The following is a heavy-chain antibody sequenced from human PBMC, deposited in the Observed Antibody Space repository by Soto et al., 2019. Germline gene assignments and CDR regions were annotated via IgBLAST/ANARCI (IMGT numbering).Heavy chain of an antibody. Sequence: ASVKVSCKASGYTFTSYGISWVRQAPGQGLEWMGWISAYNGNTNYAQKLQGRVTMTTDTSTSTAYMELRSLRSDDTAVYYCATRLQYYYGSGSYYWLDPWGQGTLVTVSS. J-gene: IGHJ5*02. CDR3: ATRLQYYYGSGSYYWLDP. V-gene: IGHV1-18*01. D-gene: IGHD3-10*01. CDR1: GYTFTSYG. CDR2: ISAYNGNT.